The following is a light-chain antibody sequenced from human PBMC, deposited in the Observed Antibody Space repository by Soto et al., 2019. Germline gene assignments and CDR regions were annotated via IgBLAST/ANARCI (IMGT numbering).Light chain of an antibody. CDR3: ATWDSSLSGFV. Sequence: SVLTQPPSVSAAPGQRVTISGSGSSSNIGGNSVSWYQQLPGTAPKLLIYDDDKRPSGIPDRFSGSKSGTSATLGITGFETGDEADYYCATWDSSLSGFVFGSGTKVTV. CDR2: DDD. J-gene: IGLJ1*01. V-gene: IGLV1-51*01. CDR1: SSNIGGNS.